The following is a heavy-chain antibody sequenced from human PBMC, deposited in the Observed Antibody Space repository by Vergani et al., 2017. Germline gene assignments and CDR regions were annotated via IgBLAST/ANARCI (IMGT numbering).Heavy chain of an antibody. J-gene: IGHJ4*02. D-gene: IGHD4-17*01. CDR3: LTGTTEPY. CDR2: SSPDGDIT. Sequence: EEQLVESGGGLVQPGGSLRLSCAASGFAFDRYWMHWVRQTPEKGLVWVSRSSPDGDITLNADSVKGRFTISRDNARTTLYLQMTNLRAEDTAVYYCLTGTTEPYWGQGTLVTVSS. CDR1: GFAFDRYW. V-gene: IGHV3-74*01.